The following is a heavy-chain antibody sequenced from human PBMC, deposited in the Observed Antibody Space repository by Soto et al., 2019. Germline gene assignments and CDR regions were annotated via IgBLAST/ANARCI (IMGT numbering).Heavy chain of an antibody. V-gene: IGHV4-4*07. CDR2: IHTSGTT. CDR1: GGSISSYY. CDR3: AKEHTFDT. Sequence: PSETLSLTCTVSGGSISSYYWNWIRQPAGKGLEWLGRIHTSGTTYYNPALKSRVTMSVDTSKNQFSVKLRSVTAADTAVYYCAKEHTFDTWGPGTLVTVS. J-gene: IGHJ5*02.